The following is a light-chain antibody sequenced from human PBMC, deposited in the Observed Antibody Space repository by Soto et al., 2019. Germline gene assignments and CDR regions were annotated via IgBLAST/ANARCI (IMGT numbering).Light chain of an antibody. V-gene: IGLV2-14*01. Sequence: QSALTQPASVSESPGQSITVSCTGTSSDVGGYNYVSWYQQHPGKAPKLMIYDVSDRPSGVSNRFSGSKSGNTASLTISGLQAEDEADYYCSSSSSSSTLYVFGTGTKVTVL. CDR1: SSDVGGYNY. CDR2: DVS. J-gene: IGLJ1*01. CDR3: SSSSSSSTLYV.